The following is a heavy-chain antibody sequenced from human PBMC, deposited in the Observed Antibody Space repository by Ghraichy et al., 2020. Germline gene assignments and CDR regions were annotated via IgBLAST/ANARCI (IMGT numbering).Heavy chain of an antibody. J-gene: IGHJ4*02. CDR2: IGGSGGGT. CDR3: AREGKNFDC. V-gene: IGHV3-23*01. Sequence: GGSLRLSCAASGFTFGFTFSSSAIIWARQAPGKGLEWVSGIGGSGGGTYDADSVKGRFTISRDNSKNTVYLQMNSLRDEDTAIYYCAREGKNFDCWGQGTLVTVSS. D-gene: IGHD2/OR15-2a*01. CDR1: GFTFGFTFSSSA.